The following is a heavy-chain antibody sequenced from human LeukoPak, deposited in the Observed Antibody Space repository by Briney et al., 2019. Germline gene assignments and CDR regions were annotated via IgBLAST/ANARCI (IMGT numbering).Heavy chain of an antibody. CDR3: ARVGGYGDDFDY. D-gene: IGHD4-17*01. Sequence: ASVKVSCKASGYTFSNYGISWVRQAPGQGLEWMGWISADSGNTNYAQNFQGRVTMTTDTATSTGYMELRSLRSDHTAVYYCARVGGYGDDFDYWGQGSLVTVSS. J-gene: IGHJ4*02. V-gene: IGHV1-18*01. CDR1: GYTFSNYG. CDR2: ISADSGNT.